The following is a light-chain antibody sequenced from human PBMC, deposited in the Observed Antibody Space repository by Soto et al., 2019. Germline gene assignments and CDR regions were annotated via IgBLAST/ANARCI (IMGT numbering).Light chain of an antibody. CDR1: ESVFGY. J-gene: IGKJ5*01. Sequence: EVVLTQSPATLSLSPGERATLSCRASESVFGYLAWYQHKPGQAPRILIYDASNRATGVPARFSGSGSGTDFTLPISSLEPEDFAVYYCQQRYRWPPITFGQGTRLDNK. CDR2: DAS. V-gene: IGKV3-11*01. CDR3: QQRYRWPPIT.